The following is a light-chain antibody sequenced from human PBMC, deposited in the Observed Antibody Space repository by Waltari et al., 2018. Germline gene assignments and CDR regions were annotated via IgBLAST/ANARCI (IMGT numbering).Light chain of an antibody. V-gene: IGLV3-19*01. CDR3: NSRDSSGNHG. CDR1: SRRSYY. CDR2: GKN. Sequence: SSELTQDPAVSVALGQTVRIKCQGDSRRSYYASWYQQKPGHAPVLVIYGKNNRPSGIPDRFAGSSSGNTASLTIPGAQAEDEADYCCNSRDSSGNHGFGGGTKLTVL. J-gene: IGLJ2*01.